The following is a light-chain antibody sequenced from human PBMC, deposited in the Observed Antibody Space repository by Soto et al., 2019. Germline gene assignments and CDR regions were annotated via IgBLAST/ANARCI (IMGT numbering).Light chain of an antibody. CDR1: QNVSTY. J-gene: IGKJ3*01. CDR3: QQRTNWLT. V-gene: IGKV3-11*01. CDR2: DAS. Sequence: EIVLTQSPATLSLSPGERVTLSCRASQNVSTYLAWYQQKPGHAPRLLIYDASDRATGIPARFSGSGSGTDFTLTISSLEPEDVTVYYCQQRTNWLTFGPGPKVDI.